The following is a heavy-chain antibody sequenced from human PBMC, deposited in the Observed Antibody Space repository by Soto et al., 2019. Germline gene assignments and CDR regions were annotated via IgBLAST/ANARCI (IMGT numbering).Heavy chain of an antibody. CDR1: GGSISSSSYY. V-gene: IGHV4-39*01. CDR2: IYYSGST. J-gene: IGHJ4*02. D-gene: IGHD5-18*01. Sequence: SETLSLTCTVSGGSISSSSYYWGWIRQPPGKGLEWIGSIYYSGSTYYNTSLKSRVTISVDTSKNQFSLKLRSVTAADTAVYYCASSDTAMVYYWGQGTLVTVSS. CDR3: ASSDTAMVYY.